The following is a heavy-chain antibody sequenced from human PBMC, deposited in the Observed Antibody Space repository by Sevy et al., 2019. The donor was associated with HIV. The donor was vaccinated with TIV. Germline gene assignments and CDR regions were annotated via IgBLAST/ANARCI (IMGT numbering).Heavy chain of an antibody. J-gene: IGHJ6*02. CDR1: GVPISSSSIY. CDR3: ARHFYSNGMDV. V-gene: IGHV4-39*01. CDR2: IFRSGDT. Sequence: SETLSLTCTVSGVPISSSSIYWGWFRQSPGKGLDYIGSIFRSGDTYYNPSLKRRVTISVDTSNNQFSLKMTSVTAADTAVYYCARHFYSNGMDVWGQGTTVTVSS. D-gene: IGHD1-26*01.